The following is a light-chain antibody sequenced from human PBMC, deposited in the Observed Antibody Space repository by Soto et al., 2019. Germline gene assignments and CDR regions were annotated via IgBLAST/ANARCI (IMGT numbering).Light chain of an antibody. CDR3: SSYISVSSPVV. CDR2: EVS. J-gene: IGLJ2*01. V-gene: IGLV2-14*01. CDR1: SSDVGCYNY. Sequence: QSAPTQPASLSGSPGQSITSSCIGTSSDVGCYNYVSWYQQHPGKAPKLIIYEVSNRPSGVSYRFSGSKSGNTASLTISGLQADDEADYYCSSYISVSSPVVFGGGTKLTVL.